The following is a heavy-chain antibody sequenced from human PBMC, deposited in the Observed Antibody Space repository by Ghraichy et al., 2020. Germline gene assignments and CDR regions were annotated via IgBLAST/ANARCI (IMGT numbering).Heavy chain of an antibody. CDR1: GGSFSGYY. Sequence: SQTLSLTCAVYGGSFSGYYWSWIRQPPGKGLEWIGEINHSGSTNYNTSLKSRVTISVDTSKNQFSLKLSSVTAADTAVYYCARASVRYYYDSSGYYVYWGQGTLVTVSS. CDR3: ARASVRYYYDSSGYYVY. D-gene: IGHD3-22*01. CDR2: INHSGST. J-gene: IGHJ4*02. V-gene: IGHV4-34*01.